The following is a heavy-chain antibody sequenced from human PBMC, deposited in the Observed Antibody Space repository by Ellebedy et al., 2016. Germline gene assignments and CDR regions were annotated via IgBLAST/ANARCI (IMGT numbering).Heavy chain of an antibody. J-gene: IGHJ6*02. CDR3: ARDYVVATTHYAMDV. Sequence: SETLSLXXTVSGGSISGYYWTWIRQPPGKGLEWIGYIYYSWSTNYNPSLKSRVTISVDTSKNQFSLKLSSVTAADTAVYYCARDYVVATTHYAMDVWGQGTLVTVSS. V-gene: IGHV4-59*01. D-gene: IGHD5-12*01. CDR2: IYYSWST. CDR1: GGSISGYY.